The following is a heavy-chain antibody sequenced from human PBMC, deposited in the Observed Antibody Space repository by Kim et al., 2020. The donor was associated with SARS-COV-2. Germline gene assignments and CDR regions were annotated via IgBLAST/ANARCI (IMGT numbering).Heavy chain of an antibody. CDR1: GGSISTGNNF. Sequence: SETLSLTCTVSGGSISTGNNFWNWIRQPAGRGLEWIGRIHFSGTANYNSSLKNRVTISIDTSKNHLSLELTSVTAADTAVYYCARESDYGGDNYHYGMDVGGQGTTVIVPT. V-gene: IGHV4-61*02. D-gene: IGHD4-17*01. CDR3: ARESDYGGDNYHYGMDV. J-gene: IGHJ6*01. CDR2: IHFSGTA.